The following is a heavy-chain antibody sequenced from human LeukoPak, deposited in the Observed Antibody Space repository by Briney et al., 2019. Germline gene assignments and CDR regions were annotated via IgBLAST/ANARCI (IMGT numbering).Heavy chain of an antibody. V-gene: IGHV4-59*08. CDR3: ARGDYDFWSGYRFDY. CDR2: IYYSGST. D-gene: IGHD3-3*01. CDR1: GGSISSYY. Sequence: SETLSLTCTVSGGSISSYYWSWIRQPPGKGLEWIGYIYYSGSTNYSPSLKSRVTISVDTSKNQFSLKLSSVTAADTAVYYCARGDYDFWSGYRFDYWGQGTLVTVSS. J-gene: IGHJ4*02.